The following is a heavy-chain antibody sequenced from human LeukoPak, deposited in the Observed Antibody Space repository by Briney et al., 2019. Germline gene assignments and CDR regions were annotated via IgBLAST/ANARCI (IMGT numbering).Heavy chain of an antibody. V-gene: IGHV1-2*02. CDR1: GYTFTGYY. CDR3: ARDVKDYSSGWEGEYFQH. CDR2: INPNSGGT. D-gene: IGHD6-19*01. Sequence: GASVKVSCKASGYTFTGYYMHWVRQAPGQGLEWMGWINPNSGGTNYAQKFQGRVTMTRDTSISTAYMELSRPRSDDTAVYYCARDVKDYSSGWEGEYFQHWGQGALVTVSS. J-gene: IGHJ1*01.